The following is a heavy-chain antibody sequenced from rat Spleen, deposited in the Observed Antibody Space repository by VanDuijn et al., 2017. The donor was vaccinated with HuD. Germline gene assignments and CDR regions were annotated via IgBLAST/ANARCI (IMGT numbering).Heavy chain of an antibody. Sequence: EVRLVESGGGLMQPGRSLKLSCAASGFTFSNHAMAWVRQAPKKGPEWVAYISYDGGSNYHRDSVKGRFTISKDSAKSTLYLQMDSLRSEDTATYFCVRIQTYFDDWGQGVMVTVSS. D-gene: IGHD1-6*01. J-gene: IGHJ2*01. CDR2: ISYDGGSN. CDR3: VRIQTYFDD. CDR1: GFTFSNHA. V-gene: IGHV5-7*01.